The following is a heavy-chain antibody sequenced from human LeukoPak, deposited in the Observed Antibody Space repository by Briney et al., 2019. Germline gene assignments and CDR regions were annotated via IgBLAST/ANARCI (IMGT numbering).Heavy chain of an antibody. CDR2: IYYSGST. J-gene: IGHJ4*02. Sequence: SETRSLTCTVSGGSISSYYWSWIRQPPGKGLEWIGYIYYSGSTNYNPSLKSRVTISVDTSKNQFSLKLSSVTAADTAVYYCARHYYYDSSGLDYWGQGTLVTVSS. V-gene: IGHV4-59*08. CDR1: GGSISSYY. CDR3: ARHYYYDSSGLDY. D-gene: IGHD3-22*01.